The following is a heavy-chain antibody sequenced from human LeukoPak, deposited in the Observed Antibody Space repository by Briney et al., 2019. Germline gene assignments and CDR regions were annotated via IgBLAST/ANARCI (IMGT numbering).Heavy chain of an antibody. V-gene: IGHV3-73*01. CDR2: IRSKANSYAT. Sequence: QTGGSLTLSCAASGFTFSGPAMHWVRQTSGKGLEWVGRIRSKANSYATAYAASVKGRFTISRDDSKNTAYLQMNSLKTEDTAVYYCTGYYDSSGFYPFDYWGQGTLVTVSS. CDR1: GFTFSGPA. J-gene: IGHJ4*02. CDR3: TGYYDSSGFYPFDY. D-gene: IGHD3-22*01.